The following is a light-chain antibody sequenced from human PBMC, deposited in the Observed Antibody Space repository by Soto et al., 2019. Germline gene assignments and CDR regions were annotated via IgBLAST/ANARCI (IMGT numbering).Light chain of an antibody. Sequence: QSALTQPASVSGSPGQSITISCTGTSSDVGGSNYVSWYQQHPGKAPKLMIYDVSNRPSGVSSRCSGSKSGNTASLTISGLQAYDEADYYCSSYTSSSTLVFGGGTKLTVL. J-gene: IGLJ2*01. CDR1: SSDVGGSNY. CDR3: SSYTSSSTLV. CDR2: DVS. V-gene: IGLV2-14*01.